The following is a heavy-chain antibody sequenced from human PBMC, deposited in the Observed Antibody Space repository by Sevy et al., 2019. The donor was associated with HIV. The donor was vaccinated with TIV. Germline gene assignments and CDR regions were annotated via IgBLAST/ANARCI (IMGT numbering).Heavy chain of an antibody. CDR2: IQYDGSNK. CDR3: AKEGASEGGDH. CDR1: GFSFSSYG. D-gene: IGHD3-16*01. J-gene: IGHJ4*02. V-gene: IGHV3-30*02. Sequence: GGSLRLSCAASGFSFSSYGMHWVRQAPGKGLEWMSYIQYDGSNKDYADSVKGRFTISRDNSKNTLYLQMNSLRVEDTAVFYCAKEGASEGGDHWGQGTLVTVSS.